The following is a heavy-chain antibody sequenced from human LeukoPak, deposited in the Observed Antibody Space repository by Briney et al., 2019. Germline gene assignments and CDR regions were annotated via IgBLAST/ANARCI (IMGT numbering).Heavy chain of an antibody. J-gene: IGHJ4*02. Sequence: GGSLRLSCAASGFTFSSYWMSWVRQAPGKGLEWVANIKLDGSEKYYVDSVKGRFTISRDNAKNSLYLQMNSLRAEDTAVYYCARVRKTELLWFGELPPDFDYWGQGTLVTVSS. V-gene: IGHV3-7*01. CDR2: IKLDGSEK. CDR1: GFTFSSYW. D-gene: IGHD3-10*01. CDR3: ARVRKTELLWFGELPPDFDY.